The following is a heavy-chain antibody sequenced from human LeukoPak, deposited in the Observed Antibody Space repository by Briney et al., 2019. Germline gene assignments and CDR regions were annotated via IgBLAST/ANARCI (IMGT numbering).Heavy chain of an antibody. CDR1: GFTFSSYA. V-gene: IGHV3-30*18. CDR3: AKDLSGSGCPDY. J-gene: IGHJ4*02. D-gene: IGHD6-19*01. Sequence: HPGGSLRLSCAVSGFTFSSYAMSWVRQAPGKGLEWVAVISYDGSNKYYADSVKGRFTISRDNSKNTLYLQMNSLRAEDTAVYYCAKDLSGSGCPDYWGQGTLVTVSS. CDR2: ISYDGSNK.